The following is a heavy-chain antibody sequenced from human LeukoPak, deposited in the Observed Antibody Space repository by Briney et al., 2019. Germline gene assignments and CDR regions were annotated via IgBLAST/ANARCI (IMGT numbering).Heavy chain of an antibody. Sequence: GGSLRLSCAASGFTFSSYAMSWVRQSPGKGLEWVSAISGSGGITYYADSVKGRFTISRDNSKNTLYLQMNSLRAEDTAVYYCAKVSYYYGSGSYYYFDYWGQGTLVTVSS. V-gene: IGHV3-23*01. CDR3: AKVSYYYGSGSYYYFDY. J-gene: IGHJ4*02. CDR2: ISGSGGIT. D-gene: IGHD3-10*01. CDR1: GFTFSSYA.